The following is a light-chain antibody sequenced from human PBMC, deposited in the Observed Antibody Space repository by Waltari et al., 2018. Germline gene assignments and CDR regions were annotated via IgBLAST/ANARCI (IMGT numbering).Light chain of an antibody. CDR3: QQYTHSPWT. Sequence: EILLTQSPGTLSLSPGERATLSCRTSQTVDNTYLAWYQQKLGQAPRLLISGISIRATGIPDRFWGSGSGTDFTLTISRLEPEDFAVYFCQQYTHSPWTFGQGTRVEVK. V-gene: IGKV3-20*01. J-gene: IGKJ1*01. CDR1: QTVDNTY. CDR2: GIS.